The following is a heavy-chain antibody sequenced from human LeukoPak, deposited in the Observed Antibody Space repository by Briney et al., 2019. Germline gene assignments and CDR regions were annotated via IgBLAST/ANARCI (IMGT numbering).Heavy chain of an antibody. J-gene: IGHJ5*02. V-gene: IGHV3-30*02. CDR3: AKDQGVVGSYDA. CDR1: GFTFSRFG. D-gene: IGHD3-10*01. Sequence: PGGSLRLSCEASGFTFSRFGMNWVRQAPGKGLEWVAFIQYDESLKCYLGSVKGRFATSRDNSKNTVYLQMNSLRVGDTAVYYCAKDQGVVGSYDAWGQGTLVTVSS. CDR2: IQYDESLK.